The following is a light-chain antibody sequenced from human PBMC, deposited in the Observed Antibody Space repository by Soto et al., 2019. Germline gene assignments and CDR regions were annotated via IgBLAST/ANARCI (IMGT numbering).Light chain of an antibody. CDR1: SSDIGDSNF. CDR2: DVS. V-gene: IGLV2-14*01. J-gene: IGLJ1*01. Sequence: QSVLDQPASVSGSPGQSITISCTGTSSDIGDSNFVSWYQHHPGKAPKLLIYDVSDRPSRISSRFSGSKSANTASLTISGLQAEDEAFYYCSSYTSTTTVRFVFGTGTKVTVL. CDR3: SSYTSTTTVRFV.